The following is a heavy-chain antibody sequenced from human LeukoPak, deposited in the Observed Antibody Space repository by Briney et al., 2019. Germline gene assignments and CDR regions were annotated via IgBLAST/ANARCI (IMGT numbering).Heavy chain of an antibody. V-gene: IGHV5-51*01. CDR1: GYSFSTHW. J-gene: IGHJ4*02. D-gene: IGHD5-12*01. Sequence: GESLKISCKGSGYSFSTHWIGWVRQMPGKGLEWMGIIYPGDSDTRYSPSFQGQVTISADKSISTAYLQWSSLKASDTAMYYCARLGDIVATTDFDYWGQGTLVTVSS. CDR2: IYPGDSDT. CDR3: ARLGDIVATTDFDY.